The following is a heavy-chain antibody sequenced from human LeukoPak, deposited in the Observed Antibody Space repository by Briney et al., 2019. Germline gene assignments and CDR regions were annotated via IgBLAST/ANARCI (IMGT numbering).Heavy chain of an antibody. CDR1: GFTFSSYA. D-gene: IGHD3-22*01. Sequence: AGSLRLSCAASGFTFSSYAMHWVRQAPGKGLEWVAVISYDGSNKYYADSVKGRFTISRDNSKNTLYLQMNSLRAEDTAMYYCAGSGYSAYFVYWSQGTLVTVCS. V-gene: IGHV3-30*14. CDR2: ISYDGSNK. J-gene: IGHJ4*02. CDR3: AGSGYSAYFVY.